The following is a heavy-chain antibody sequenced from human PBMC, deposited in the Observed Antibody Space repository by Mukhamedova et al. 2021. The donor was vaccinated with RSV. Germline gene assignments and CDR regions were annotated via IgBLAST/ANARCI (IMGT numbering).Heavy chain of an antibody. CDR2: IYYSGST. CDR3: ARVVGFGFGERQFDY. J-gene: IGHJ4*02. D-gene: IGHD3-10*01. CDR1: Y. V-gene: IGHV4-30-4*01. Sequence: YWSWIRQPPGKGLEWIGYIYYSGSTYYNPSLKSRVTISVDTSKNQFSLKLSSVTAADTAVYYCARVVGFGFGERQFDYWGQGTLV.